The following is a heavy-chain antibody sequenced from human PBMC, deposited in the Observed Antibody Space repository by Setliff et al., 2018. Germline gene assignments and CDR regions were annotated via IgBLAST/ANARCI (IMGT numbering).Heavy chain of an antibody. J-gene: IGHJ4*02. Sequence: AGASLRLSCEASGFTFRTYAMTWVRQAPGKGLHWISAISPAGNSIYYADSVRGRFTISRDNSKNTLYLQVNRLRAEDTARYYCAKNQAEGAPVYDYWGQGALVTVSS. CDR1: GFTFRTYA. V-gene: IGHV3-23*01. CDR3: AKNQAEGAPVYDY. CDR2: ISPAGNSI.